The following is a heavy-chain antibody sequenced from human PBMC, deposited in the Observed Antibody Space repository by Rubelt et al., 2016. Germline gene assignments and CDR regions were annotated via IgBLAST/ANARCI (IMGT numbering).Heavy chain of an antibody. J-gene: IGHJ6*02. CDR3: AGQWDYDGMDV. V-gene: IGHV4-59*08. CDR2: IYYNGHT. D-gene: IGHD1-26*01. CDR1: GGSLSSYY. Sequence: QVQLQESGPGLVKPSETLSLTCTVSGGSLSSYYWNWIRQPPGKGLEWIGYIYYNGHTNYNPSLKSRFTISIATPKNQFSLRMSTGTAADTAVYYCAGQWDYDGMDVWGQGTTVTVS.